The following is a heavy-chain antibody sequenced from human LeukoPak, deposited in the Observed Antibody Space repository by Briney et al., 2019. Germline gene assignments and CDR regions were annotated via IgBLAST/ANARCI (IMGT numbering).Heavy chain of an antibody. CDR3: ARLGGSYYTY. V-gene: IGHV3-7*01. J-gene: IGHJ4*02. D-gene: IGHD1-26*01. Sequence: GGSLRLSCVASGFAFSSYWMSWVRQAPGKGLEWVANIKQDGGEEYYVDSVKGRFTISRDNAKNSLFLQMNSLRVEDTAVYYCARLGGSYYTYWGQGTLVTVSS. CDR2: IKQDGGEE. CDR1: GFAFSSYW.